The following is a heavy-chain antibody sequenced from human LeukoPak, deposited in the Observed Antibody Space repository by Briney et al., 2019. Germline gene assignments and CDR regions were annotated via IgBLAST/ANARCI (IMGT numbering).Heavy chain of an antibody. CDR3: AAQYSSGWPNFDY. D-gene: IGHD6-19*01. V-gene: IGHV4-59*01. CDR1: GGSISSYY. CDR2: IYYSGST. J-gene: IGHJ4*02. Sequence: SETLSLTCTVSGGSISSYYWSWTRQPPGKGLEWIGYIYYSGSTNYNPSLKSRVTISVDTSKNQFSLKLSSVTAADTAVYYCAAQYSSGWPNFDYWGQGTLVTVSS.